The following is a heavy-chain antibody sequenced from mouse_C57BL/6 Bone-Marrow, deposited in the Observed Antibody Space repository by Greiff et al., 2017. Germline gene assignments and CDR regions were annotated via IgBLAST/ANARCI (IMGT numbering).Heavy chain of an antibody. Sequence: EVQVVESGGGLVKPGGSLKLSCAASGFTFSSYAMSWVRQTPEKRLEWVATISDGGSYTYYPDNVKGRFTISRDNAKNNLYLQMSHLKSEDTAMYYCAEVFLRYWYFDVWGTGTTVTVSS. V-gene: IGHV5-4*01. CDR3: AEVFLRYWYFDV. CDR2: ISDGGSYT. J-gene: IGHJ1*03. CDR1: GFTFSSYA. D-gene: IGHD1-1*01.